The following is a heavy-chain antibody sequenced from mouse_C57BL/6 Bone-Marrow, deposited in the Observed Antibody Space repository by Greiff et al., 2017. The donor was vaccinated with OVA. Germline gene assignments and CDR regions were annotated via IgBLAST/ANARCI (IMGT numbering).Heavy chain of an antibody. J-gene: IGHJ4*01. CDR3: ARLRDDGSYAMDY. V-gene: IGHV1-52*01. Sequence: QVQLQQSGAELVRPGSSVKLSCKASGYTFTSYWMHWVKQRPIQGLEWIGNIDPSDSETHYNQKFKDKATLTVDKSSSTAYMQLSSLTSEDSAVYYCARLRDDGSYAMDYWGQGTSVTVSS. D-gene: IGHD2-3*01. CDR1: GYTFTSYW. CDR2: IDPSDSET.